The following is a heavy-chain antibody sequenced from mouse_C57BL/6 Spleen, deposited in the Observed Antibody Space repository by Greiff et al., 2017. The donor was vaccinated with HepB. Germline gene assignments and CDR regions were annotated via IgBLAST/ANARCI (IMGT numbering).Heavy chain of an antibody. CDR3: ARSSILDWYFDV. D-gene: IGHD1-3*01. V-gene: IGHV1-82*01. CDR1: GYAFSSSW. CDR2: IYPGDGDT. J-gene: IGHJ1*03. Sequence: QVQLKQSGPELVKPGASVKISCKASGYAFSSSWMNWVKQRPGKGLEWIGRIYPGDGDTNYNGKFKGKATLTADKSSSTAYMQLSSLTSEDSAVYFCARSSILDWYFDVWGTGTTVTVSS.